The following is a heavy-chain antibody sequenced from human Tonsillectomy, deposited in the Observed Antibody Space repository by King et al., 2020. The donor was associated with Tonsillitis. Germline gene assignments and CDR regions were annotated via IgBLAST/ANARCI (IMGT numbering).Heavy chain of an antibody. J-gene: IGHJ6*02. D-gene: IGHD6-13*01. CDR1: GFTFSSYA. Sequence: VQLEESGGGLVQPGGSLRLSCAASGFTFSSYAMSWVRQAPGKGLEWVSAISGSGGSTYYADSVKGRFTISRDNSKNTLYLQMNSLRAEDTAVYYCAKYGSSYNYYYYGMDVWGQGTTVTVSS. CDR2: ISGSGGST. CDR3: AKYGSSYNYYYYGMDV. V-gene: IGHV3-23*04.